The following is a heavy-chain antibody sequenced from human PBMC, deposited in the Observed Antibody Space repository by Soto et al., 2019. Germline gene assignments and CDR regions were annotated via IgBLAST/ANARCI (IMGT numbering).Heavy chain of an antibody. CDR1: GFTFNNFA. D-gene: IGHD3-16*01. CDR2: VRGSDGTT. J-gene: IGHJ4*02. Sequence: EVQLLESGGGLVQPGGSLRLSCAASGFTFNNFAMHWVRQAPGEGLEWVSTVRGSDGTTHYEDSVKGRFTISRDNSKDTLYLQMSSLRVEDTAIYYCARNLLDGGDLDYWGQGTLVTVSS. CDR3: ARNLLDGGDLDY. V-gene: IGHV3-23*01.